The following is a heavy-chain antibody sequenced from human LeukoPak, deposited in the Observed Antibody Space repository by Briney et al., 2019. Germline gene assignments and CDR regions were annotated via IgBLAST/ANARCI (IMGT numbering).Heavy chain of an antibody. CDR2: FDPEDGET. CDR3: ATPYYYDSSGYYYLDY. V-gene: IGHV1-24*01. Sequence: GASVKVSCKVSGYTLTELSMHWVRQAPGKGLEWMGGFDPEDGETIYAQKFQGRVTMTEDTSTDTAYMELSSLRSEDTAVYYCATPYYYDSSGYYYLDYWGQGTLVTVSS. J-gene: IGHJ4*02. CDR1: GYTLTELS. D-gene: IGHD3-22*01.